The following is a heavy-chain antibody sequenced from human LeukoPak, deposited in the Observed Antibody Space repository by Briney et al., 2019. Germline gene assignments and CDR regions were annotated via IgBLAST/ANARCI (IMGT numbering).Heavy chain of an antibody. CDR2: ISSSGAYI. CDR1: GFTFNTYA. CDR3: ARDRGIAATGPTLDY. Sequence: GGSLRLSCAASGFTFNTYAMNWVRQAPGKGLEWVSAISSSGAYIYYANSVKGRFTISRDNAENSLYLQINNLRAEDTAVYYCARDRGIAATGPTLDYWGQGTPVTVSS. D-gene: IGHD6-13*01. J-gene: IGHJ4*02. V-gene: IGHV3-21*01.